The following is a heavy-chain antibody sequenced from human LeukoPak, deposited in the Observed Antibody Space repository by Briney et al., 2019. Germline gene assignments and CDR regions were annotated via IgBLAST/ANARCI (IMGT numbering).Heavy chain of an antibody. CDR1: GGSFSGYY. Sequence: PSETLSLTCAVYGGSFSGYYWSWIRQPPGKGLEWIGEINRSGSTNYNPSLKSRVTISVGTSKNQFSLKLSSVTAADTAVYYCARALRGAARPFRSWGQGTLVTVSS. D-gene: IGHD6-6*01. V-gene: IGHV4-34*01. J-gene: IGHJ5*02. CDR3: ARALRGAARPFRS. CDR2: INRSGST.